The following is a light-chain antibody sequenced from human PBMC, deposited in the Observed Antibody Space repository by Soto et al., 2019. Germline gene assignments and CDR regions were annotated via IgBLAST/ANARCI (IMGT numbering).Light chain of an antibody. V-gene: IGKV3-20*01. CDR3: QQYGSSLPIT. CDR2: GAS. CDR1: QSVSSSY. J-gene: IGKJ5*01. Sequence: EIVLTQSPGTLSLSPGERATLSCRASQSVSSSYLAWYQQKPGQAPRLLIHGASSRATGIPDRFSGSGSGTDFTLTISRLEPEDFAVYYCQQYGSSLPITFGQGTRLEI.